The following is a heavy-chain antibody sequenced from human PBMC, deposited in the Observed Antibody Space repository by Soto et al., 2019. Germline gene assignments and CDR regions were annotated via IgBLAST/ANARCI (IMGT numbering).Heavy chain of an antibody. V-gene: IGHV4-59*01. CDR3: ARVVDYGSFDY. CDR1: GGSISSYY. CDR2: IYYSGST. D-gene: IGHD4-17*01. Sequence: SETLSLTCTVSGGSISSYYWSCIRQPPGKGLEWIGYIYYSGSTNYNPSLKSRVTISVDTSKNQFSLKLSSVTAADTAVYYCARVVDYGSFDYWGQGTLVTVSS. J-gene: IGHJ4*02.